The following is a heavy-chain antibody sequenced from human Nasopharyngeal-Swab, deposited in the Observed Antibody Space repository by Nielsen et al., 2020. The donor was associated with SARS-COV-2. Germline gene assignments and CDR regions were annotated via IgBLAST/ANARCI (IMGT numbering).Heavy chain of an antibody. Sequence: ESLKISCAASGFTFSSYAMSWVRQAPGKGLEWVSVIYSGGSTYYADSVKGRFTISRDNSKNTLYLQMNSLRAEDTAVYYCASSIAAPRRYFDYWGQGTLVTVSS. CDR2: IYSGGST. CDR3: ASSIAAPRRYFDY. CDR1: GFTFSSYA. J-gene: IGHJ4*02. D-gene: IGHD6-6*01. V-gene: IGHV3-53*01.